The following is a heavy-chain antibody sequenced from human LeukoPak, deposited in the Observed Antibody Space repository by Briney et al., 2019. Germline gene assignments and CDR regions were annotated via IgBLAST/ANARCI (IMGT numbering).Heavy chain of an antibody. J-gene: IGHJ6*02. CDR1: GGSLSSSSYY. CDR2: INHSGST. CDR3: ARGLDGSGSYYTSRRGMDV. D-gene: IGHD3-10*01. Sequence: SETLSLTCTVSGGSLSSSSYYWGWIRQPPGKGLEWIGEINHSGSTNYNPSLKSRVTISVDTSKNQFSLKLSSVTAADTAVYYCARGLDGSGSYYTSRRGMDVWGQGTTVTVSS. V-gene: IGHV4-39*07.